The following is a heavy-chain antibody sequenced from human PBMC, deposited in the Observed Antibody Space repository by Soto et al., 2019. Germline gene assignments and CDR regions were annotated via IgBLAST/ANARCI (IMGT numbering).Heavy chain of an antibody. CDR3: ARDGGVQARFDP. Sequence: QVQLVQSGAEVKKPGASVKVSCKASGYTFTSYGISWVRQAPGQGLEWMGWISAYNGDTNYAQKLQGRVTMTTDTSTSKAYMERRSLRSDDTAVYDCARDGGVQARFDPWGQGTLVTVSS. CDR2: ISAYNGDT. D-gene: IGHD2-8*02. J-gene: IGHJ5*02. V-gene: IGHV1-18*01. CDR1: GYTFTSYG.